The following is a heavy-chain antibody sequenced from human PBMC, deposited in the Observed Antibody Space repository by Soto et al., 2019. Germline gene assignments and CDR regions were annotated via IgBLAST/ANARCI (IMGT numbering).Heavy chain of an antibody. CDR2: ISSSSSYI. V-gene: IGHV3-21*01. Sequence: GGSLRLSCAASGFTFSSYSMNWVRQAPGKGLEWVSSISSSSSYIYYADSVKGRFTISRDNAKNSLYLQMNSLRAEDTAVYDCAREILDYYDSSGFYDYYGMDVWGQGTTVTVSS. CDR1: GFTFSSYS. D-gene: IGHD3-22*01. J-gene: IGHJ6*02. CDR3: AREILDYYDSSGFYDYYGMDV.